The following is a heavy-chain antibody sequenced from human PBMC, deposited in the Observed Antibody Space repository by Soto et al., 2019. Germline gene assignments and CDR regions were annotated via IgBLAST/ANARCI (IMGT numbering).Heavy chain of an antibody. Sequence: PSGTLPLTCAFYGGSFSGDHWSWIRQTPEKGLEWIGEINHSGSTNYNPSLKSRVTISVDTSKNQFSLKLSSVTAADTAVYYCARGLEDSGYDQDTVDTAMVWGYYFDYWGQGTLVTVSS. V-gene: IGHV4-34*01. CDR1: GGSFSGDH. J-gene: IGHJ4*02. CDR3: ARGLEDSGYDQDTVDTAMVWGYYFDY. D-gene: IGHD5-18*01. CDR2: INHSGST.